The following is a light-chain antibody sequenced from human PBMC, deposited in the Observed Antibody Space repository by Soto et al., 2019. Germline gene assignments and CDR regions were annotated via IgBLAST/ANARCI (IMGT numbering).Light chain of an antibody. CDR2: EVS. CDR3: SSYSISTAYL. Sequence: HSALTQPASVSGSPGQSITISCTGTSGDIGSYNRVSWYQQHPGKAPKLIIYEVSNRPSGVSYRFSGSKSGNTASLTISGLQAEDEADYFCSSYSISTAYLFGTGTKLTVL. V-gene: IGLV2-14*01. CDR1: SGDIGSYNR. J-gene: IGLJ1*01.